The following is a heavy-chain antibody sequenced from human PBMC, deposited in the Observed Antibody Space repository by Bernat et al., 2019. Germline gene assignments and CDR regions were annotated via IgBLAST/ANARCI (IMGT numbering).Heavy chain of an antibody. D-gene: IGHD3-3*01. V-gene: IGHV1-2*04. CDR3: AGGDFWGGYYLFDP. CDR2: INPNSGGT. CDR1: GYTFTGYY. J-gene: IGHJ5*02. Sequence: QVQLVQSGAEVKKPGASVKVSCKASGYTFTGYYMHWVRQAPGQGLEWMGWINPNSGGTNYAQKLQGWVTMTRDTSISTAYMELSRLRSDDTAVYYCAGGDFWGGYYLFDPWGQGTLVTVSS.